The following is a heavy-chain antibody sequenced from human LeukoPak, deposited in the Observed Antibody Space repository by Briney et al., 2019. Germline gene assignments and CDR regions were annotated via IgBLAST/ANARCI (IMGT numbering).Heavy chain of an antibody. V-gene: IGHV3-30*18. CDR1: GFTFSSYG. CDR3: AKAFYDILTGFPN. D-gene: IGHD3-9*01. J-gene: IGHJ4*02. Sequence: GGSLRLSCAASGFTFSSYGMHWVRQAPGKGLEWVAVISYDGGNKYYADSVKGRFTISRDNSKNTLYLQMNSLRPEDTAVYYCAKAFYDILTGFPNWGQGTLVTVSS. CDR2: ISYDGGNK.